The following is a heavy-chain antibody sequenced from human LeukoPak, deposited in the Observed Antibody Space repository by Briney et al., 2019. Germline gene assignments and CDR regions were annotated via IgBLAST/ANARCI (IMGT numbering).Heavy chain of an antibody. CDR3: AKVPYGSGTRGGFDY. D-gene: IGHD3-10*01. J-gene: IGHJ4*02. CDR2: ISGLGDNT. V-gene: IGHV3-23*01. CDR1: GFTFSSYG. Sequence: PGGTLRLSCAASGFTFSSYGMSWVRQAPGKGLEWVSAISGLGDNTYYADSVKGRFTFSRDNSKNTLYLQMNSLRAEDTAVYYCAKVPYGSGTRGGFDYWGQGTLVTVSS.